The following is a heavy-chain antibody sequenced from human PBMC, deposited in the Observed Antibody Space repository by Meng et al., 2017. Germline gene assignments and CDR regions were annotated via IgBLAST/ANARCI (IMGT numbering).Heavy chain of an antibody. CDR1: GGSISSGGYY. Sequence: QVPLPGAGPGLVNPSQTLSLTCTVSGGSISSGGYYWSWIRQHPGKGLEWIGYIYYSGSTYYNPSLKSLVTISVDTSKNQFSLKLSSVTAADTAVYYCARADRRVGSYGPNWFDPWGQGTLVTVSS. D-gene: IGHD5-18*01. J-gene: IGHJ5*02. V-gene: IGHV4-31*01. CDR3: ARADRRVGSYGPNWFDP. CDR2: IYYSGST.